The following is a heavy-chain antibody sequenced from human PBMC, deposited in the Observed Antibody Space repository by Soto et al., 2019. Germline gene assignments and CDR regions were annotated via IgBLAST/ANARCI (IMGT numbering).Heavy chain of an antibody. CDR2: IYYSGTT. J-gene: IGHJ5*02. CDR1: DDSINNYY. D-gene: IGHD3-9*01. Sequence: SETLSLTCTVSDDSINNYYWSWIRQPPGKGLEWIGYIYYSGTTSYNPSLKGRVTISIDTSKKQVSLKTASVNAADTAVYYCARENLRWFDPWGQGILVTVSS. V-gene: IGHV4-59*01. CDR3: ARENLRWFDP.